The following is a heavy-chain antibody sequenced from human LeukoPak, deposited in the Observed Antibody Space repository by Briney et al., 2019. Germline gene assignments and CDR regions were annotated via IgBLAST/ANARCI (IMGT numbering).Heavy chain of an antibody. Sequence: PGGSLRLSCAASGFTFSDYYMSWIRQAPGKGLEWVSYISSSGSTIYYADSVKGRFTISRNNAKNSLYLQMNSLRAEDTAVYYCARVEPIAGYAFDIWGQGTMVTVSS. J-gene: IGHJ3*02. CDR3: ARVEPIAGYAFDI. CDR1: GFTFSDYY. CDR2: ISSSGSTI. V-gene: IGHV3-11*01. D-gene: IGHD6-13*01.